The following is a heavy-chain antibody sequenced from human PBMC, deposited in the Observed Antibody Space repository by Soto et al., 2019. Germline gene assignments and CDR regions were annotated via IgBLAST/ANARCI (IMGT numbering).Heavy chain of an antibody. D-gene: IGHD1-26*01. Sequence: EVQLVESGGGLVQPGGSLRLSCAVSGSTVSTNYMSWVRQVPGKGLQWVSVFSSDNGTYYADSVKGRFSISIDNSKNTMFLQMNSLRVDDTAVYYCAKVSWEIDFWGQGTLVTVSS. CDR2: FSSDNGT. CDR1: GSTVSTNY. V-gene: IGHV3-66*01. CDR3: AKVSWEIDF. J-gene: IGHJ4*02.